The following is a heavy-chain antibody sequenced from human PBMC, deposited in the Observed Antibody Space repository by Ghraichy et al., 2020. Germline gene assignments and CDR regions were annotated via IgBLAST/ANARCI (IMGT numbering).Heavy chain of an antibody. CDR1: GFMFRSYW. D-gene: IGHD1-1*01. Sequence: GSLRLSCAASGFMFRSYWVTWVRQAPGKGLAWVANVKPDGGEKNYVGSVKGRFTISRDNAKKSLYLQMNSLRDEDTAVYYCAKCRGTTWNDALDVWGQGTMVTVS. J-gene: IGHJ3*01. CDR3: AKCRGTTWNDALDV. CDR2: VKPDGGEK. V-gene: IGHV3-7*01.